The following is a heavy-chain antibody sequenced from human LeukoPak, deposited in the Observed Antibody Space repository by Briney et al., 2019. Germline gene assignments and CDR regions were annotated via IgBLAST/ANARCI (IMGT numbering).Heavy chain of an antibody. CDR3: ARGTAAAGTDY. D-gene: IGHD6-13*01. Sequence: GGSLRLSCAASGLTFSSYSMNWVRQAPGKGLEWVSSISSSSSYIYYADSVKGRFTISRDNAKNSLYLQMNSLRAEDTAVYYCARGTAAAGTDYWGQGTLVTVSS. CDR2: ISSSSSYI. J-gene: IGHJ4*02. CDR1: GLTFSSYS. V-gene: IGHV3-21*01.